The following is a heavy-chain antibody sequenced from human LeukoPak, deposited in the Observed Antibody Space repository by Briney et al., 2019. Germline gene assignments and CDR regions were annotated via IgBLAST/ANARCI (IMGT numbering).Heavy chain of an antibody. V-gene: IGHV3-7*01. CDR1: GFTFSSYW. CDR3: ARGFSENDY. Sequence: SGGSLRLSCAASGFTFSSYWMNWVRRAPGKGLEWVANIKQDESEKYYVDSVKGRFTISRDNVKNSLYLQMNSLRAEDTAVYYCARGFSENDYWGQGTLVTVSS. CDR2: IKQDESEK. D-gene: IGHD3-3*01. J-gene: IGHJ4*02.